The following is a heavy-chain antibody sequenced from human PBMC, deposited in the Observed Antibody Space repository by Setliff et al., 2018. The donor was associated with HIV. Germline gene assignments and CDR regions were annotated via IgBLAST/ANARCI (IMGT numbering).Heavy chain of an antibody. Sequence: GGSLRLSCAASGFTFSGHSMNWVRQAPGKGLEWISYIISNGNTKYYADSVKGRFTISRDNAENSLYLQMNSLRAEDTAVYYCAGSRGYFVQADWGQGTLVTVSS. J-gene: IGHJ4*02. CDR1: GFTFSGHS. D-gene: IGHD3-10*01. CDR3: AGSRGYFVQAD. V-gene: IGHV3-48*01. CDR2: IISNGNTK.